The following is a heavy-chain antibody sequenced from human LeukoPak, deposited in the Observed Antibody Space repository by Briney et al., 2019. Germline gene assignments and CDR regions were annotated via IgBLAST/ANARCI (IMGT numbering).Heavy chain of an antibody. CDR2: ISAYNGNT. J-gene: IGHJ4*02. CDR3: ARDLPSYDILTGYYFDY. CDR1: GYTLTSYG. D-gene: IGHD3-9*01. V-gene: IGHV1-18*01. Sequence: ASVKVSCKASGYTLTSYGISWVRQAPGQGLEWMGWISAYNGNTNYAQKLQGRVTMTTDTSTSTAYMELRSLRSDDTAVYYCARDLPSYDILTGYYFDYWGQGTLVTVSS.